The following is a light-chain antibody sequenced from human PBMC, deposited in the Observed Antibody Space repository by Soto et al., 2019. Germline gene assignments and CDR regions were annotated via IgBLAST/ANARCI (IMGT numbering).Light chain of an antibody. CDR3: QQYNNWPTIT. CDR1: QSVGSK. J-gene: IGKJ5*01. Sequence: EIVMTQSPATLSVSPGERATLSCRASQSVGSKLAWYQQKPDQAPRLLIYGASTRATGIPARFSGSGSGTEFTLTISSLQSGDFAVYYCQQYNNWPTITFGQGTRLEIK. V-gene: IGKV3D-15*01. CDR2: GAS.